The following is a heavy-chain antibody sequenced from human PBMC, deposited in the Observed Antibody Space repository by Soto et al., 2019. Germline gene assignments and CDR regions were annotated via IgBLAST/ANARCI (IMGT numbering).Heavy chain of an antibody. CDR1: GFTFSSYW. Sequence: GGSLRLSCAASGFTFSSYWMSWVRQAPGKGLEWVANIKQDGSEKYYVDSVKGRFTISRDNAKNSLYLQMNSLRAEDTAVYYCAREAQTMTTVTTLSWFDPWGQGTLVTSPQ. V-gene: IGHV3-7*01. CDR2: IKQDGSEK. CDR3: AREAQTMTTVTTLSWFDP. J-gene: IGHJ5*02. D-gene: IGHD4-17*01.